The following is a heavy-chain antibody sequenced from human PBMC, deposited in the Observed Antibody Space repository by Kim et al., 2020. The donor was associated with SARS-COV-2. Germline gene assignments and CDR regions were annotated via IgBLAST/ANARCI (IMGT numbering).Heavy chain of an antibody. V-gene: IGHV4-34*01. CDR3: ARGRSFGYYGSPAGAWFDP. CDR1: GGSFSGYY. J-gene: IGHJ5*02. CDR2: INHSGST. D-gene: IGHD3-10*01. Sequence: SETLSLTCAVYGGSFSGYYWSWIRQPPGKGLEWIGEINHSGSTNYNPSLKSRVTISVDTSKNQFSLKLSSVTAADTAVYYCARGRSFGYYGSPAGAWFDPWGQGTLVTVSS.